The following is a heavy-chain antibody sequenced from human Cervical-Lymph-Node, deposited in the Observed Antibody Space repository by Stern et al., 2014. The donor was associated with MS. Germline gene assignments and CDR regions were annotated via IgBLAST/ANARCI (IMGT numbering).Heavy chain of an antibody. D-gene: IGHD5-18*01. CDR3: ARGRHTAMVTSGRYFDL. V-gene: IGHV4-59*07. CDR1: GASMKTFY. Sequence: VQLAESGPGRVQPSDTLSLTCTVSGASMKTFYWNWIRQPPGKGLEWICHMSNSGTTYYDPSLKSRVTMSMDASKQQFSLRLTSVTPVDTAVYFCARGRHTAMVTSGRYFDLWGQGTLVTVSS. J-gene: IGHJ4*02. CDR2: MSNSGTT.